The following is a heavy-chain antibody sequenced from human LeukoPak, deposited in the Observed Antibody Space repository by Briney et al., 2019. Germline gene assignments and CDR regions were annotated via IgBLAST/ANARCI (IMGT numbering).Heavy chain of an antibody. Sequence: SETLSLTCTVSGGSISSSSYYPPPLRQPPGKGLEWIGSIYYSGSTYYNPSLKSRVTISVDTSKNQFSLKLSSVTAADTAVYYCASEILLVWWGQGTLVTVSS. CDR2: IYYSGST. CDR3: ASEILLVW. V-gene: IGHV4-39*01. D-gene: IGHD2-15*01. J-gene: IGHJ4*02. CDR1: GGSISSSSYY.